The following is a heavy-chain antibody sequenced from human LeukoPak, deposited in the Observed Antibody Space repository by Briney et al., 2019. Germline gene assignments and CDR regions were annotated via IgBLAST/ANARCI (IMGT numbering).Heavy chain of an antibody. J-gene: IGHJ4*02. V-gene: IGHV1-2*02. Sequence: ASVKVSCKASGYTFTGYYMHWVRQAPGQGLEWMGWINPNSGGTNYAQKFQGRVTMTRDTSISTAYMELSRLRSDDTAVYYCASLRYYDSSGFGCWGQGTLVTVSS. CDR3: ASLRYYDSSGFGC. CDR2: INPNSGGT. CDR1: GYTFTGYY. D-gene: IGHD3-22*01.